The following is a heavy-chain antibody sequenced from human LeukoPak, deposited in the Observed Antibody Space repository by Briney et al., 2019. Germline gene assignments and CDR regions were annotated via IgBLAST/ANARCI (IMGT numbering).Heavy chain of an antibody. CDR2: ISSNGGST. V-gene: IGHV3-64*01. D-gene: IGHD3-22*01. Sequence: GGSLRLSCAASGFTFSSYAMHWVRQAPGKGLEYVSAISSNGGSTYYANSVKGRFTISRDNSKNTLYPQMGSLRAEDMAVYYCARDRGSSGYHYPLVYWGQGTLVTVSS. CDR1: GFTFSSYA. J-gene: IGHJ4*02. CDR3: ARDRGSSGYHYPLVY.